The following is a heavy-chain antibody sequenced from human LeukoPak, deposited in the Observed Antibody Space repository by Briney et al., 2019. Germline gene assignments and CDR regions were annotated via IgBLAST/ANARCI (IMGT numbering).Heavy chain of an antibody. Sequence: TSAVYTTHCDSHLEEDAMEWVSPIRSVVDKILYADSVKGRFTISRDNNKSSLSLQMNSLGTEDTALYFCVRENRRAYAYGVLGFWGQGTLVTVSS. J-gene: IGHJ4*02. D-gene: IGHD3-16*01. V-gene: IGHV3-43*01. CDR1: TSAVYT. CDR3: VRENRRAYAYGVLGF. CDR2: IRSVVDKI.